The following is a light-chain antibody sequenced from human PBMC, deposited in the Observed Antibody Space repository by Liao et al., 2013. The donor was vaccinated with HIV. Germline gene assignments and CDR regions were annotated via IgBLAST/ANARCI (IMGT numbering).Light chain of an antibody. CDR1: NIGGKS. CDR2: YDS. Sequence: SYELTQPPSVSVAPGKTATITCGGNNIGGKSVHWYQQKPGQAPVVVIYYDSDRPSGIPERFSGSNSGNTATLTISGTQAMDEADYYCQAWDSSTGVFGTGTKVTVL. V-gene: IGLV3-21*01. J-gene: IGLJ1*01. CDR3: QAWDSSTGV.